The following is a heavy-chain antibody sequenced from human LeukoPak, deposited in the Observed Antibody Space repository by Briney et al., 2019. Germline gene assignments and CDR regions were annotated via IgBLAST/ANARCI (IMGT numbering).Heavy chain of an antibody. D-gene: IGHD3-22*01. CDR3: AKKLSPTSMIPVEGPFDY. V-gene: IGHV3-30*18. CDR2: ISYAGTNK. J-gene: IGHJ4*02. CDR1: GFTFSSYG. Sequence: PGGSLRLSCAASGFTFSSYGMHWVRQAPGKGLDWVAVISYAGTNKYYADSVKDRFTFSRDNSKNTLYLQMNSLSDEDTAVYYCAKKLSPTSMIPVEGPFDYGGQGTRVTVST.